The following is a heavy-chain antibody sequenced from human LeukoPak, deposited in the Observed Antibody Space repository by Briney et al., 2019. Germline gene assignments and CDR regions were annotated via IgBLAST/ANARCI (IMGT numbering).Heavy chain of an antibody. CDR3: ARDGYYYGSGSYLFDY. J-gene: IGHJ4*02. CDR1: GGSFSGYY. CDR2: INHSGST. D-gene: IGHD3-10*01. V-gene: IGHV4-34*01. Sequence: SETLSLTCAVYGGSFSGYYWSWIRQPPGKGLEWIGEINHSGSTNYNPSLKSRVTISVDTSKNQFSLKLSSVTAADTAVYYCARDGYYYGSGSYLFDYWGQGTLVTVSS.